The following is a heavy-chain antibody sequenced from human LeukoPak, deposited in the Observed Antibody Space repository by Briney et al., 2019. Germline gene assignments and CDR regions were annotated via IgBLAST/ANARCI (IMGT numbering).Heavy chain of an antibody. D-gene: IGHD4-17*01. J-gene: IGHJ3*02. V-gene: IGHV3-33*01. CDR1: GFTFSSYG. CDR2: IWYDGSNK. CDR3: ARGDTVTDAFDI. Sequence: GGSLRLSCAASGFTFSSYGMHWVRQAPGKGLEWVAVIWYDGSNKYYADSVKGRFTISRDNSKNMLYLQMNGLRAEDTAVYYCARGDTVTDAFDIWGQGTMVTVSS.